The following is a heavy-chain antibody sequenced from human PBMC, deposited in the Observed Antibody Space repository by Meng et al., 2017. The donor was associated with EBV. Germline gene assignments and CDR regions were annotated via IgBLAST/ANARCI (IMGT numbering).Heavy chain of an antibody. Sequence: VRSAAEVKKPGSSVKVSCKTSGGPFRYYAISWVRQAPGQGLEWLGGFLPRLGAPNYAQKFHGRVKITADESTSTHYMDLSSLRSEDTAIYYCASESGRGYTPDYWGQGTLVTVSS. CDR1: GGPFRYYA. D-gene: IGHD3-10*01. J-gene: IGHJ4*02. V-gene: IGHV1-69*01. CDR3: ASESGRGYTPDY. CDR2: FLPRLGAP.